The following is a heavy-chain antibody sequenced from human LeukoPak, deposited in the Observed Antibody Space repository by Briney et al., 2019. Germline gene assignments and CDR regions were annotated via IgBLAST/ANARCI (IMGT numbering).Heavy chain of an antibody. CDR3: ARDVEAVAGTPNYFDY. CDR2: INPNSGGT. CDR1: GYTFTGYY. J-gene: IGHJ4*02. D-gene: IGHD6-19*01. Sequence: GASVKVSCKASGYTFTGYYMHWVRQAPGQGLEWMGWINPNSGGTNYAQKFQGRVTMTRDTSISTAYMELSRLRSDDTAVYYCARDVEAVAGTPNYFDYWGQGTLVTVSS. V-gene: IGHV1-2*02.